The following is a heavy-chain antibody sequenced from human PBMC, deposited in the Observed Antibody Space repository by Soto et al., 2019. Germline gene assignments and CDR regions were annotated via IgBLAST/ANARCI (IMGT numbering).Heavy chain of an antibody. CDR1: GYTFTGYY. CDR2: INPNSGGT. J-gene: IGHJ3*02. V-gene: IGHV1-2*04. Sequence: QVQLVQSGAEVKKPGASVKVSCKASGYTFTGYYMHWVRQAPGQGLEWMGWINPNSGGTNYAQKFQGWVTMTRDTSISTACMELSRLRSDDTAVYYCARGAKDCSGGSCYIDAFDIWGQGTMVTVSS. D-gene: IGHD2-15*01. CDR3: ARGAKDCSGGSCYIDAFDI.